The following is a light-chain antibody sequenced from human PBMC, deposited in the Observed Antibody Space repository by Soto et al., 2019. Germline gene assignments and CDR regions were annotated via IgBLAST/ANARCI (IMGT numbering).Light chain of an antibody. CDR2: DAS. J-gene: IGKJ5*01. V-gene: IGKV3-11*01. Sequence: ESLFTQSPGTLSLSPGERATLSRRASQSVSSYLAWYQQKPGQAPRLLIYDASNRDTGIPARFSGSGSGTDSTLTIGRLEPEDFEVYYCQQRSNWPLTFGQGTRLEIK. CDR3: QQRSNWPLT. CDR1: QSVSSY.